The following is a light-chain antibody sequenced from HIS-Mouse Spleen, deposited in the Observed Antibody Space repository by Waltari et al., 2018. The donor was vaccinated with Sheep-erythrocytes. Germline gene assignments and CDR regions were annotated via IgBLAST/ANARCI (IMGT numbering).Light chain of an antibody. CDR3: GTWDSSLSAGRV. CDR2: DNN. CDR1: SSNIGNNY. Sequence: QSVLTQPPSVSAAPGQKVTISCSGSSSNIGNNYVSWYQQLPGTAPKLLIYDNNSRPSGIPDRFSGSKSGTSATLGITGLQTGDEADYYCGTWDSSLSAGRVFGGGNKLTVL. J-gene: IGLJ3*02. V-gene: IGLV1-51*01.